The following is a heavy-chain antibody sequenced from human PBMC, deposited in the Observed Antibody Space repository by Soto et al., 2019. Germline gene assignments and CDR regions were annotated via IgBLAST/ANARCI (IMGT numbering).Heavy chain of an antibody. D-gene: IGHD2-15*01. CDR2: MQPSSGRT. J-gene: IGHJ5*02. V-gene: IGHV1-8*01. Sequence: QVQLVQSGAEVREPGASVKVSCKASGYSFTSLDINWVRQTTGQGLEWMGWMQPSSGRTGYAQKLQGRVTMTTDTSTSTAYMELRSLRSDDTAVYYCASLGCSGGSCYHNWFDPWGQGTLVTVSS. CDR3: ASLGCSGGSCYHNWFDP. CDR1: GYSFTSLD.